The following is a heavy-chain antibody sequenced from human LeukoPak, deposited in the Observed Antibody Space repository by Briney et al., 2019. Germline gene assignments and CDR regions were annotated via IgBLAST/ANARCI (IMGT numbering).Heavy chain of an antibody. CDR2: IYSGGST. CDR3: ARYSSGWYDAFDI. J-gene: IGHJ3*02. V-gene: IGHV3-53*01. CDR1: GFTVSSNY. D-gene: IGHD6-19*01. Sequence: GGSLRLSCAASGFTVSSNYMSWVRQAPGKGLEWVSVIYSGGSTYYADSAKGRFTISRDNSKNTLYLQMNSLRAEDTAVYYCARYSSGWYDAFDIWGQGTMVTVSS.